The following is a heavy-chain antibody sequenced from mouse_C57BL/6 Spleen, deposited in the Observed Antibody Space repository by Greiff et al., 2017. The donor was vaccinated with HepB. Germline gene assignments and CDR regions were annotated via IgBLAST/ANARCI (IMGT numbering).Heavy chain of an antibody. CDR1: GYTFTSYT. Sequence: VQLQQSGAELARPGASVKMSCKASGYTFTSYTMHWVKQRPGQGLEWLGYINPSSGYTKYNQKLKDKATLTADNSSSTAYMQLSRQTSEESAVYYGARRAAGTRDAMDYWGQGTSVTVSS. CDR3: ARRAAGTRDAMDY. CDR2: INPSSGYT. J-gene: IGHJ4*01. D-gene: IGHD4-1*01. V-gene: IGHV1-4*01.